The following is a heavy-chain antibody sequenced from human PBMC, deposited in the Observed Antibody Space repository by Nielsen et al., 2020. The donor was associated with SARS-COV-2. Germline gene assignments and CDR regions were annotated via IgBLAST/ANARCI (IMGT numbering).Heavy chain of an antibody. J-gene: IGHJ4*02. D-gene: IGHD3-3*01. CDR2: VSTGGDYI. Sequence: GESLKISCAASGFTFRCYTMHWVRQAPGKGLEWVSSVSTGGDYIHYADLVQGRFAISRDNAKDSLYLQMNSLRAEDTAIYYCARDRSGFGFDFWGQGALVTVSS. CDR1: GFTFRCYT. CDR3: ARDRSGFGFDF. V-gene: IGHV3-21*01.